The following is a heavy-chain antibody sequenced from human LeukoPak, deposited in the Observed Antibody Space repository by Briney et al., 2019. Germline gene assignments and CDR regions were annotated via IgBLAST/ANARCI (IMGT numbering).Heavy chain of an antibody. J-gene: IGHJ4*02. CDR3: ARQIASAGTAGFDF. V-gene: IGHV4-4*07. D-gene: IGHD6-13*01. Sequence: PSETLSLTCTVSGGSISSYYWSWIRQPPGKGLEWIGRIYSTGSTNYNPSFKSRVTMSVDTSKNQFSLRLRSVTAADTAVYYCARQIASAGTAGFDFWGQGALVTVSS. CDR1: GGSISSYY. CDR2: IYSTGST.